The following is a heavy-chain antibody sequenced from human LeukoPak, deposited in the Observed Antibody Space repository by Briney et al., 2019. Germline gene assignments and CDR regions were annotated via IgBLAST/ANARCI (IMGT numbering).Heavy chain of an antibody. CDR1: GFTFSTYH. D-gene: IGHD2-21*02. V-gene: IGHV3-21*01. Sequence: TGGSLRLSCAASGFTFSTYHMNWVRQAPGKGLEWVSSISTTSSYIYYSDSARGRFTISRDNAKNSLYLQMNSLRAEDTAAYYCARGLCGGDCYSDWGPGTLVTVSS. J-gene: IGHJ4*02. CDR3: ARGLCGGDCYSD. CDR2: ISTTSSYI.